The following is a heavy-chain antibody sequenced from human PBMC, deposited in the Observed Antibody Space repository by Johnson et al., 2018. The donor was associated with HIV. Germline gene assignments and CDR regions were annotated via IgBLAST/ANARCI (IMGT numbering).Heavy chain of an antibody. V-gene: IGHV3-66*01. Sequence: VQLVESGGGLVQPGGSLRLSCAASGFTFSSNYMRWVRQAPGKGLEWVSVINTGGGTYYADSVKGRFTMSRDNSKNMVYLQMNSLRAEDTAVYYCAKGLVAAALRWGGAFDIWGQGTMVTVSS. D-gene: IGHD2-2*01. CDR1: GFTFSSNY. CDR2: INTGGGT. CDR3: AKGLVAAALRWGGAFDI. J-gene: IGHJ3*02.